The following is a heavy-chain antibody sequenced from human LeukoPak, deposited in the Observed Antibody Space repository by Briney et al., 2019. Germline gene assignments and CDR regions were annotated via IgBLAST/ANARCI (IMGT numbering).Heavy chain of an antibody. V-gene: IGHV1-18*01. CDR2: ISAYNGNT. CDR1: GYTFTSYG. D-gene: IGHD2-21*02. CDR3: ASHIYCGGDCSGPFDY. Sequence: ASVKVSCKASGYTFTSYGISWVRQAPGQGLEWMGWISAYNGNTNYAQKLQGRVTMTTDTSTSTAYMELRSLRSDDTAVYYRASHIYCGGDCSGPFDYWGQGTLVTVSS. J-gene: IGHJ4*02.